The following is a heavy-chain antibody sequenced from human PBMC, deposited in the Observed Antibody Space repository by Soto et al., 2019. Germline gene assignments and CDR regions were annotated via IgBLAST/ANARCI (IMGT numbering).Heavy chain of an antibody. CDR2: IYYSGST. CDR3: ARHRGYGDIDY. V-gene: IGHV4-39*01. CDR1: GGSISSSSYY. J-gene: IGHJ4*02. D-gene: IGHD4-17*01. Sequence: QLQLQESGPGLVKPSETLSLTCTVSGGSISSSSYYWGWIRQPPGKGLEWIGSIYYSGSTYYNPSLKSRVTISVDTSKNQFSLKLSSVTAADTAVYYCARHRGYGDIDYWGQGTLVTVSS.